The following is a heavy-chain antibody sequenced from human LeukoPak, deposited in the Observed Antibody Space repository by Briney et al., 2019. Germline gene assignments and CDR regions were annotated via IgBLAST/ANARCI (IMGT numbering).Heavy chain of an antibody. CDR2: MNPISGNT. V-gene: IGHV1-8*01. CDR3: ARGIGWELYYYDSSGYRYDY. J-gene: IGHJ4*02. D-gene: IGHD3-22*01. Sequence: ASVKVSCKASGYTFTSYDINWVRQATGQGLEWMGWMNPISGNTGYAQKFQGRVTMTRNTSISTAYMELSSLRSEDTAVYYCARGIGWELYYYDSSGYRYDYWGQGTLVTVSS. CDR1: GYTFTSYD.